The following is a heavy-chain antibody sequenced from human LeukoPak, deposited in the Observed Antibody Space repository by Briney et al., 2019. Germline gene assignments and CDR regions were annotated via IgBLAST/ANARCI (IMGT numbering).Heavy chain of an antibody. D-gene: IGHD2-2*01. J-gene: IGHJ4*02. CDR3: ASSTSWLGWWYFDY. V-gene: IGHV3-21*01. CDR2: ISSSSSYI. CDR1: GFTFSSYS. Sequence: PGGSLRLSCAASGFTFSSYSMNWVRQAPGKGLEWVSSISSSSSYICYADSVKGRFTISRDNAKNSLYLQMNSLRAEDTAVYYCASSTSWLGWWYFDYWGQGTLVTVSS.